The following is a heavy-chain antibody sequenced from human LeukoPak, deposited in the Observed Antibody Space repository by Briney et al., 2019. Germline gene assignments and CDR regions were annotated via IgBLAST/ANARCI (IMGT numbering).Heavy chain of an antibody. D-gene: IGHD3-10*01. CDR2: IYYSGST. V-gene: IGHV4-30-4*01. J-gene: IGHJ4*02. CDR3: ARGFAFGEPVDY. Sequence: GXXSIGYIYYSGSTYYNPSLKSRVTISVDTSKNQSSLKLSSVTAADTAVYYCARGFAFGEPVDYWGQGTLVTVSS.